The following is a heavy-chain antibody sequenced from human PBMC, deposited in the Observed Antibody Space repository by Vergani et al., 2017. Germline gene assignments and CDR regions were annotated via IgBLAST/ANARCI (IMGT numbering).Heavy chain of an antibody. Sequence: QVQLVQSGAEVKKPGASVKVSCKASGYTFTGYYMHWVRQAPGQGLEWMGWINPNSGGTNYAQKFQGRVTMTRDTSISTAYMALSRLRSDDTAVYYCARGTPPLRFVEWLLYSGGQGTLVTGSS. CDR3: ARGTPPLRFVEWLLYS. J-gene: IGHJ4*02. D-gene: IGHD3-3*01. V-gene: IGHV1-2*02. CDR1: GYTFTGYY. CDR2: INPNSGGT.